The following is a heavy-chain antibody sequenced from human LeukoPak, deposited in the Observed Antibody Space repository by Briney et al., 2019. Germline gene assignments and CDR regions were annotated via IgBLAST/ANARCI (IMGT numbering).Heavy chain of an antibody. D-gene: IGHD6-6*01. CDR2: IRYDGSNK. CDR3: ARWYSSSPGYFGY. J-gene: IGHJ4*02. Sequence: PGGSLRLSCAASGFTFSSYGMHWVRQAPGKGLEWVAFIRYDGSNKYYADSVKGRFTISRDNSKNTLYLQMNSLRAEDTAVYYCARWYSSSPGYFGYWGQGTLVTVSS. V-gene: IGHV3-30*02. CDR1: GFTFSSYG.